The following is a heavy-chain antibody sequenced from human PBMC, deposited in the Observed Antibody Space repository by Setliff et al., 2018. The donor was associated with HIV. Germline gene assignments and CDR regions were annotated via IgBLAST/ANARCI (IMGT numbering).Heavy chain of an antibody. V-gene: IGHV1-3*04. CDR3: ARDRSEAVAGRDAFDI. CDR2: INTGNGNT. D-gene: IGHD6-19*01. CDR1: GYTFTSHT. J-gene: IGHJ3*02. Sequence: ASVKVSCKASGYTFTSHTIHWVRQAPGQGLEWMGWINTGNGNTKYSQKFQDRVTITRDTSASTGYMEVNSLRPEDTAIYYCARDRSEAVAGRDAFDIWGQGTMVTVSS.